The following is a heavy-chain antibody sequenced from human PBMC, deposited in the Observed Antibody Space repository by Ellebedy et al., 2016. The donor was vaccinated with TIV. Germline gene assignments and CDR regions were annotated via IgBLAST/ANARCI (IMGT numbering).Heavy chain of an antibody. CDR1: GYTFTSYY. D-gene: IGHD1-7*01. CDR2: INPSGGST. J-gene: IGHJ4*02. CDR3: ARGTTGTTDLGY. Sequence: ASVKVSCXASGYTFTSYYMHWVRQAPGQGLEWMGIINPSGGSTSYAQKFQGRVTMTRNTSISTAYMELSSLRSEDTAVYYCARGTTGTTDLGYWGQGTLVTVSS. V-gene: IGHV1-46*01.